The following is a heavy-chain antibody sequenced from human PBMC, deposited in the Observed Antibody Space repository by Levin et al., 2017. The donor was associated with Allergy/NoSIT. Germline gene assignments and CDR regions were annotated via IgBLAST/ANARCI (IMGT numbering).Heavy chain of an antibody. J-gene: IGHJ4*02. CDR2: FDPEDGET. Sequence: ASVKVSCKVSGYTLTELSMHWVRQAPGKGLEWMGGFDPEDGETIYAQKFQGRVTMTEDTSTDTAYMELSSLRSEDTAVYYCATARTRYDILTGYSLSFYYWGQGTLVTVSS. D-gene: IGHD3-9*01. CDR3: ATARTRYDILTGYSLSFYY. V-gene: IGHV1-24*01. CDR1: GYTLTELS.